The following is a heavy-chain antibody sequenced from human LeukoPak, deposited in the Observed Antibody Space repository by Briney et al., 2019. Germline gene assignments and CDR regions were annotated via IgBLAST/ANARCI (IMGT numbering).Heavy chain of an antibody. V-gene: IGHV4-31*02. D-gene: IGHD4-17*01. CDR1: GFTLSGYW. CDR3: ARDYATVTGYYGMDV. J-gene: IGHJ6*02. CDR2: IYYSGST. Sequence: LRLSCAASGFTLSGYWMSWVRQAPGKGLEWIGYIYYSGSTYYNPSLKSRVTISVDTSKNQFSLKLSSVTAADTAVYYCARDYATVTGYYGMDVWGQGTTVTVSS.